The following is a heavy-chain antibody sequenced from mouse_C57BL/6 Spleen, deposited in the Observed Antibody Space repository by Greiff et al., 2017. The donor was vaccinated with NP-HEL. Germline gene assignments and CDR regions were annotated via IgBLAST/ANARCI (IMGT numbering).Heavy chain of an antibody. CDR3: ARWDGYYFSWFAY. D-gene: IGHD2-3*01. J-gene: IGHJ3*01. CDR1: GYTFTSYW. CDR2: IDPSDSYT. Sequence: QVHVKQPGAELVMPGASVKLSCKASGYTFTSYWMHWVKQRPGQGLEWIGEIDPSDSYTNYNQKFKGKSTLTVDKSSSTAYMQLSSLTSEDSAVYYCARWDGYYFSWFAYWGQGTLVTVSA. V-gene: IGHV1-69*01.